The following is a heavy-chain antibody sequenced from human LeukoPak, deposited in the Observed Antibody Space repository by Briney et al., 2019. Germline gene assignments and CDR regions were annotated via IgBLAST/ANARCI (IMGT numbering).Heavy chain of an antibody. Sequence: SETLSLTCAGSGGSISSYYWSWIRQPAGKGLEWIGRISTGGTTNYNPSLTSRITMSVDTSKNQFSLNLTSVTAADTAVYYCAREFSPSRVYDYWGQGTLVTVSS. D-gene: IGHD5/OR15-5a*01. CDR3: AREFSPSRVYDY. CDR2: ISTGGTT. J-gene: IGHJ4*02. CDR1: GGSISSYY. V-gene: IGHV4-4*07.